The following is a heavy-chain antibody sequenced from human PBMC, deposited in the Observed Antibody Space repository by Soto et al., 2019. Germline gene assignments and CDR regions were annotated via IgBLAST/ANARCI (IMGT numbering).Heavy chain of an antibody. D-gene: IGHD1-26*01. J-gene: IGHJ5*02. CDR3: ARLSYQDLESWFDP. CDR2: IRGYSGKT. V-gene: IGHV1-18*04. CDR1: GYTLATYG. Sequence: QVQLVQSGAEVKKPGASVKVSCKASGYTLATYGITWVRQAPGQGLEWMGWIRGYSGKTNYAQNFQGRVTMTTDTSTSTAYMELRSLTSDDTAIYYCARLSYQDLESWFDPWGQGTLVTVSS.